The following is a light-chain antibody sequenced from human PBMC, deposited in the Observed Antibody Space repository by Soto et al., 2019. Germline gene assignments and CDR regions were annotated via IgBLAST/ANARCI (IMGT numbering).Light chain of an antibody. J-gene: IGLJ1*01. CDR1: PSNVGGYNL. CDR3: CSYAGNGYV. CDR2: DGT. V-gene: IGLV2-23*01. Sequence: QSALTQPASVSGSPGQSITISCTGTPSNVGGYNLVSWYQQHPGRAPELIIYDGTQRPSGVSARFSGSKSGNTASLTISGLHADDEADYYCCSYAGNGYVFGTGTKLTVL.